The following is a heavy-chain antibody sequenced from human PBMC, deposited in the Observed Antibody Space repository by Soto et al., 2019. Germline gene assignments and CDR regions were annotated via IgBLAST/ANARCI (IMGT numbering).Heavy chain of an antibody. CDR3: ANFSFLARLRSHX. CDR2: IIPIFGTA. V-gene: IGHV1-69*13. D-gene: IGHD3-3*01. J-gene: IGHJ6*02. CDR1: GGTFSSYP. Sequence: SVKVSCKASGGTFSSYPISWVRQAPGQGLEWMGVIIPIFGTANYVHKFQGRITINADESTSTDYMELSSLRSEDTAVYYCANFSFLARLRSHXWGQATPLTVS.